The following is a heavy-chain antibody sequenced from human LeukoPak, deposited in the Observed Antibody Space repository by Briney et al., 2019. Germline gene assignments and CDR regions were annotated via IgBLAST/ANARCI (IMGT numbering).Heavy chain of an antibody. CDR3: ARIPGIQWELPRYYFDY. J-gene: IGHJ4*02. V-gene: IGHV4-39*07. D-gene: IGHD1-26*01. Sequence: PSETLSLTCTVSGGSISSSSYYWGWIRQPPGKGLEWIGSIYYSGSTYYNPSLKSRVTISVDTSKNQFSLKLSSVTAADTAVYYCARIPGIQWELPRYYFDYWGQGTLVTVSS. CDR2: IYYSGST. CDR1: GGSISSSSYY.